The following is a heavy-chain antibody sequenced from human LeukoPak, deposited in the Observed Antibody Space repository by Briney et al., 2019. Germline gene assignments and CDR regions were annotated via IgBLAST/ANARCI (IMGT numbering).Heavy chain of an antibody. V-gene: IGHV3-21*04. CDR2: ISSSSSYI. D-gene: IGHD6-13*01. Sequence: GGSLRLSCAASGFTFSSYSMNWVRQAPGKGLEWVSSISSSSSYIYYADSVKGRFTISRDNAKNSLYLQMNSLRAEDTALYYCARQYSSSSYYYYYHMDVWGKGATVTVSS. J-gene: IGHJ6*03. CDR3: ARQYSSSSYYYYYHMDV. CDR1: GFTFSSYS.